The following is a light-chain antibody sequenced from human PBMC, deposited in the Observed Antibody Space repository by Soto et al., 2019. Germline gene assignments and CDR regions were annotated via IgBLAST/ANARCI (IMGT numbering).Light chain of an antibody. CDR2: DAS. CDR1: QTITRW. CDR3: QQYHTFWT. Sequence: DIQITQSPSTLSASVGDRVTIACRANQTITRWLAWYQQKPGKAPKLLIFDASTLESGVPSRFSGSGYGTEFTLTISSLQPEDFATYYCQQYHTFWTFGQGTTVEVK. J-gene: IGKJ1*01. V-gene: IGKV1-5*01.